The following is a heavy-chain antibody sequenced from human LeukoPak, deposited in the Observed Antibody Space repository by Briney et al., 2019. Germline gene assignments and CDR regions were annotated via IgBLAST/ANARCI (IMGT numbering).Heavy chain of an antibody. Sequence: VASVKVSCKASGYTFTSYGISWVRQAPGQGLEWMGWISAYNGNTNYAQKLHGRVTMTTDTSTNTAYIELRSLRSDDTAVYYCARDNSVVVVPTSFDYWGQGTLVTVSS. J-gene: IGHJ4*02. CDR2: ISAYNGNT. CDR3: ARDNSVVVVPTSFDY. V-gene: IGHV1-18*01. D-gene: IGHD2-2*01. CDR1: GYTFTSYG.